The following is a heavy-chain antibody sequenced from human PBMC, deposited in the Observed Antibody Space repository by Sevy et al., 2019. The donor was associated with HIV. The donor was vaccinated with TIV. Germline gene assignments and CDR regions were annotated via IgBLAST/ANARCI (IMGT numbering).Heavy chain of an antibody. J-gene: IGHJ6*03. CDR1: GFTFDDYA. V-gene: IGHV3-43D*04. D-gene: IGHD2-2*01. Sequence: GGCLRLSCAASGFTFDDYAMNCVRQFPGKGLEWVSLISWDGGSAHYADSVKGRFTMSRDNSKNSLYLQMNSLRAEDTALYYCAKTGYCTSTSCFVTYTPDFYMDAWGNGTLVTVSS. CDR2: ISWDGGSA. CDR3: AKTGYCTSTSCFVTYTPDFYMDA.